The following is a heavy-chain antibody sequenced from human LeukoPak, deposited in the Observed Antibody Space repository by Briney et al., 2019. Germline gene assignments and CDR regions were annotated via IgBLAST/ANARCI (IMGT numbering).Heavy chain of an antibody. CDR2: IKSKTDGGTT. CDR1: GFTFSNAW. J-gene: IGHJ6*03. Sequence: GGSLRLSCAASGFTFSNAWMSWVRQAPGKGLEWVGRIKSKTDGGTTDYAAPVKGRFTISRDDSKNTLYLQMSSLKTEDTAVYYCTTDYEVRRLRFPYVDIWGKGTTVTVSS. V-gene: IGHV3-15*01. CDR3: TTDYEVRRLRFPYVDI. D-gene: IGHD5-12*01.